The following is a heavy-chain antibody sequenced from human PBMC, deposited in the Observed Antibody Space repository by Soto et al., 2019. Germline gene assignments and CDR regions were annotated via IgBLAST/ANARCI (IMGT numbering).Heavy chain of an antibody. V-gene: IGHV1-69*02. D-gene: IGHD3-22*01. Sequence: SVKVSCNASGGTFSSYTISWVRQAPGQGLEWMGRIIPILGIANYAQKFQGRVTITADKSTSTAYMELSSLRSEDTAVYYCARYKNYYDSSGYYMDYYGMDVWG. CDR2: IIPILGIA. CDR3: ARYKNYYDSSGYYMDYYGMDV. J-gene: IGHJ6*02. CDR1: GGTFSSYT.